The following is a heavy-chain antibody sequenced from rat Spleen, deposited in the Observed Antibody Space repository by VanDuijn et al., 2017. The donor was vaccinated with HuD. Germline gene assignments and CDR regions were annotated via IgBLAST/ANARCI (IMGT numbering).Heavy chain of an antibody. CDR3: VRLLGRRVSELGY. Sequence: EVQLVESGGGLVQPGRSMKLSCAASGFTFSNYYMAWVRQAPTKGLEWVASISTGGGNTYYRDSVKGRFTISRDNAKSTLYLQMDSLGSEDMATYYCVRLLGRRVSELGYWGQGVMVTVSS. CDR1: GFTFSNYY. V-gene: IGHV5-25*01. D-gene: IGHD1-11*01. J-gene: IGHJ2*01. CDR2: ISTGGGNT.